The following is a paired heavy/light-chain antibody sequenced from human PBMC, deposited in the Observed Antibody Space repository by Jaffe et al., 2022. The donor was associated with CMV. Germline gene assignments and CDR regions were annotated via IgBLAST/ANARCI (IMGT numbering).Light chain of an antibody. V-gene: IGLV1-44*01. CDR1: TSNIGTYA. J-gene: IGLJ3*02. CDR3: AAWDGSLNGRV. Sequence: QSVLTQPPSASGTSGQRVTISCSGSTSNIGTYAVNWYQQLPGTAPKLLIYNNDHRPSGVPDRFSGSKSGTSASLAISGLQSEDESDYYCAAWDGSLNGRVFGGGTSLTVL. CDR2: NND.
Heavy chain of an antibody. CDR2: ISSSSSGSFI. D-gene: IGHD4-4*01. V-gene: IGHV3-21*02. J-gene: IGHJ6*02. CDR3: ARDEGSNSGFPYYYYGMDV. Sequence: EVRLVESGGGLVKPGGSLRLSCAASGFTFSLYSMSWVRQAPGKGLEWVSSISSSSSGSFIYYADSVKGRFTISRDNAKNSLSLQMNSLRVEDTAMYYCARDEGSNSGFPYYYYGMDVWGQGTTVTVSS. CDR1: GFTFSLYS.